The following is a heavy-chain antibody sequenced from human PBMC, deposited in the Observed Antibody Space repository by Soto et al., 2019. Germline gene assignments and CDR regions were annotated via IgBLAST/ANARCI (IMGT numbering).Heavy chain of an antibody. J-gene: IGHJ5*02. CDR3: TTLRLDP. V-gene: IGHV1-2*02. Sequence: ASVKDSCKASGYTFTALYMNWVRQAPGQGLEWMGWVNPNTGLTKLAQKFQGRVNMTRDTSISTAYMELTRLTSDDTAVYYCTTLRLDPWGQGGLVTVSS. D-gene: IGHD2-21*02. CDR1: GYTFTALY. CDR2: VNPNTGLT.